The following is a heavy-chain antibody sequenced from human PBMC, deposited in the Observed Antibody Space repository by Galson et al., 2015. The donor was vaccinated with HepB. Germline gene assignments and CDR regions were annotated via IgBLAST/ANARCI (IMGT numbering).Heavy chain of an antibody. CDR3: AREGERVTMVRGVLL. D-gene: IGHD3-10*01. Sequence: SVKVSCKASGYTFTSYAMNWVRQAPGQGLEWMGWINTNTGNPTYAQGFTGRFVFSLDTSVSTAYLQISSLKAEDTAVYYCAREGERVTMVRGVLLWGQGTLVTVSS. CDR1: GYTFTSYA. CDR2: INTNTGNP. J-gene: IGHJ4*02. V-gene: IGHV7-4-1*02.